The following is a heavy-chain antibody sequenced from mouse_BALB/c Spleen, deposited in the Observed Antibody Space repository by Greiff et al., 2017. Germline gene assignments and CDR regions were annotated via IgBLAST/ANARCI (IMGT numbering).Heavy chain of an antibody. V-gene: IGHV2-9*02. D-gene: IGHD2-1*01. CDR3: ARDRNGNYGYYAMDY. CDR2: IWAGGST. Sequence: QVQLKESGPGLVAPSQSLSITCTVSGFSLTSYGVHWVRQPPGKGLEWLGVIWAGGSTNYNSALMSRLSISKDNSKSQVFLKMNSLQTDDTAMYYCARDRNGNYGYYAMDYWGQGTSVTVSS. J-gene: IGHJ4*01. CDR1: GFSLTSYG.